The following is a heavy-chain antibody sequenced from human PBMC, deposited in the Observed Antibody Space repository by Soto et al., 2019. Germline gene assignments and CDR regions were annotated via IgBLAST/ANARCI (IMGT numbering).Heavy chain of an antibody. CDR2: IIPIFGTA. CDR1: GGTFSSYA. D-gene: IGHD6-6*01. V-gene: IGHV1-69*13. Sequence: SVKVSCKASGGTFSSYAISWVRQAPGQGLEWMGGIIPIFGTANYAQKFQGRVTITADESTSTAYMELSSLRSEDTAVYYCARRPYSSSSSTYFDYWGQGTLVTVSS. J-gene: IGHJ4*02. CDR3: ARRPYSSSSSTYFDY.